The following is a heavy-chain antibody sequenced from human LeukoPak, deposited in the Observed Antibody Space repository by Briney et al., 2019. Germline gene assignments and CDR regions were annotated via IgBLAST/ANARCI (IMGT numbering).Heavy chain of an antibody. J-gene: IGHJ4*02. Sequence: SETLSLTCTVSGGSISSYYWSWIRQPPGKGLEWIGYMSYSGSSNHNPSLRSRVTISVDASKKQFSLKLSSVTAADTAVYYCARDNGNKYYFDYWGQGTLVTVSS. D-gene: IGHD2-8*01. CDR3: ARDNGNKYYFDY. CDR2: MSYSGSS. V-gene: IGHV4-59*01. CDR1: GGSISSYY.